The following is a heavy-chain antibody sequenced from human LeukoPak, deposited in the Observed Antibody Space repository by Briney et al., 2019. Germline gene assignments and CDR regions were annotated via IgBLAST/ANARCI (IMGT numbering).Heavy chain of an antibody. J-gene: IGHJ5*02. Sequence: GGSLRLSCAASGFTFSTYPMSWVRQAPGKGLEWVSSISGSGDSTYYAVSVKGRFTVSRDNTKNILYLQMNSLKAEDTAVYYCAKDSVIIPAGWFDPWGQGTLVTVSS. CDR2: ISGSGDST. CDR1: GFTFSTYP. V-gene: IGHV3-23*01. D-gene: IGHD2-2*01. CDR3: AKDSVIIPAGWFDP.